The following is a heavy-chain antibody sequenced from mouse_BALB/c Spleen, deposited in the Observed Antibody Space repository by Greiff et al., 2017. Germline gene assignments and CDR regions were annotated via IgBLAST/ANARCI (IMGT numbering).Heavy chain of an antibody. CDR3: ARDQNYGYVEY. D-gene: IGHD1-1*01. Sequence: VKVVESGPGLVAPSQSLSITCTVSGFSLTSYGVHWVRQPPGKGLEWLGVIWAGGSTNYNSALMSRLSISKDNSKSQVFSKMNSLQTDDTAMYYCARDQNYGYVEYWGQGTTLTVSS. V-gene: IGHV2-9*02. CDR1: GFSLTSYG. CDR2: IWAGGST. J-gene: IGHJ2*01.